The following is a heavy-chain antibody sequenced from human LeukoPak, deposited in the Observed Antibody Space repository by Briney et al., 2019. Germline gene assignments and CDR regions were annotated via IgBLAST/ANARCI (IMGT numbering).Heavy chain of an antibody. CDR2: ISGSGAGT. CDR3: AKMVREFYTISYYFDY. D-gene: IGHD2-8*01. Sequence: GGSLRLSCAASGFTFRNSVMNWVRQAPGKGLEWVSGISGSGAGTYYADSVKGRFTISRDNSKNTLYLQMNSLRAEDTAVYYCAKMVREFYTISYYFDYWGQGTLVTVSS. V-gene: IGHV3-23*01. CDR1: GFTFRNSV. J-gene: IGHJ4*02.